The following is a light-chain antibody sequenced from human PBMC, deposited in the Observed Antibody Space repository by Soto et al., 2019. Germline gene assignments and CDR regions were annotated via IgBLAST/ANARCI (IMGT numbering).Light chain of an antibody. Sequence: EIVMTQSPATLSVSPGERATLSCRASQSVSSNLAWYQQKPGQAPRLLIYGASTRATGIPARFSGSRSGTEFTLTISSLQPEDFAVYYCQQYNNWPPWTFGPGTKVDIK. V-gene: IGKV3-15*01. J-gene: IGKJ3*01. CDR3: QQYNNWPPWT. CDR2: GAS. CDR1: QSVSSN.